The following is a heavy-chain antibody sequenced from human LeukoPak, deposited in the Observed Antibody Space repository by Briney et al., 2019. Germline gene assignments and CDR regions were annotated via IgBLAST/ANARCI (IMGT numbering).Heavy chain of an antibody. D-gene: IGHD2-2*01. V-gene: IGHV3-33*06. CDR2: IWYDGSHD. CDR1: GFTFSHYA. J-gene: IGHJ4*02. Sequence: PGTSLRLSCAASGFTFSHYAMHWVRQAPGKGLEWVAVIWYDGSHDTYTDSVKGRFTVSRDNFKNVLHLQMNSLGVEDTAVYYCAKEGDYCSSSGCHKRGIDYWGQGTLVTVSS. CDR3: AKEGDYCSSSGCHKRGIDY.